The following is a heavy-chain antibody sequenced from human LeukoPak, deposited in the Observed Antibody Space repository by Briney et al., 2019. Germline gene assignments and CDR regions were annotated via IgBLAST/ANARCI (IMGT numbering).Heavy chain of an antibody. Sequence: GGSLRLPCAASGFTFSSYPMYWVRRAPGKGLEWVSAISGRATKTYYADSVKGRFTISRDDSKNTLFLQMNSLRDEDTAVYYCAKERPETTAFDSWGQGALVTVSS. D-gene: IGHD1-7*01. CDR2: ISGRATKT. CDR1: GFTFSSYP. CDR3: AKERPETTAFDS. J-gene: IGHJ4*02. V-gene: IGHV3-23*01.